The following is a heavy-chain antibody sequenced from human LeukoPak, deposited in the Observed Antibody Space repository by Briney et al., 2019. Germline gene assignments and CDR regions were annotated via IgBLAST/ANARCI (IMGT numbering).Heavy chain of an antibody. D-gene: IGHD3-22*01. CDR1: GFTVSSNY. J-gene: IGHJ4*02. CDR3: AREAHPEVGGYRYYFDY. CDR2: IYSGGST. Sequence: GGSLRLSCAASGFTVSSNYMSWVRQAPGKGLEWVSVIYSGGSTYYADSVKGRFTISRDNSKNTLYLQMNSLRAEDTAVYYCAREAHPEVGGYRYYFDYWGQGTLVTVSS. V-gene: IGHV3-66*02.